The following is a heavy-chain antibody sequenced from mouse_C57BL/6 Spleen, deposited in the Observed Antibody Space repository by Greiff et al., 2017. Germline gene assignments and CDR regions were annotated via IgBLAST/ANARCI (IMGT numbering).Heavy chain of an antibody. D-gene: IGHD1-1*01. CDR3: AREGSSYWYFDV. CDR1: GYTFPDYN. CDR2: INPNNGGT. J-gene: IGHJ1*03. V-gene: IGHV1-22*01. Sequence: EVQLQQSGPELVKPGASVKMSCKASGYTFPDYNMHWVKQSHGKSLEWIGYINPNNGGTSYNQKFKGKATLTVNKSSSTAYMELRSLTSEDSAVYYCAREGSSYWYFDVWGTGTTVTVSS.